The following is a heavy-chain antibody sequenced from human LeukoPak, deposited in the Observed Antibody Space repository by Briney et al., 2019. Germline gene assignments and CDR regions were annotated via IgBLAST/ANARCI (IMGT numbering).Heavy chain of an antibody. Sequence: GGSLRLSCAASGFTFSSYAMHWVRQAPGKGLEWVAVISYDGSNKYYADSVKGRFTISRDNSKNTLYLQMNSLRAEDTAVYYCARFGYCSGGSCYWGQGTLVTVSS. CDR1: GFTFSSYA. CDR3: ARFGYCSGGSCY. J-gene: IGHJ4*02. D-gene: IGHD2-15*01. V-gene: IGHV3-30*04. CDR2: ISYDGSNK.